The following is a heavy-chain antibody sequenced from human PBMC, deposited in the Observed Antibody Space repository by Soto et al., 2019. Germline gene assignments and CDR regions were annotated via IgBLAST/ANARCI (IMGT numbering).Heavy chain of an antibody. V-gene: IGHV3-30*04. CDR2: ISKDGMNK. CDR3: ARDMYSSDYFVKWFEP. J-gene: IGHJ5*02. CDR1: GFSFSSYA. D-gene: IGHD6-19*01. Sequence: QVRLVESGGGVVQPGRSLRLSCTASGFSFSSYAMYWFRQPPGKGLEWVAVISKDGMNKNYADSVKGRVTVSRDNANYSLDLQLKSLRGEDTAMYYWARDMYSSDYFVKWFEPWGQGTLVTVSS.